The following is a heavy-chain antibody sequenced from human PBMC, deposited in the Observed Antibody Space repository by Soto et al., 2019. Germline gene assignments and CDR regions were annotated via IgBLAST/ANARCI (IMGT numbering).Heavy chain of an antibody. CDR2: INPNSGGT. CDR3: ASRGRDDYPGSDYGMDV. D-gene: IGHD1-26*01. J-gene: IGHJ6*02. Sequence: ASVKVSCKASGYTFTGYYMHWVRQAPGQGLEWMGWINPNSGGTNYAQKFQGWVTMTRDTSISTAYMELSRLRSDDTAVYYCASRGRDDYPGSDYGMDVWGQGTTVTVSS. V-gene: IGHV1-2*04. CDR1: GYTFTGYY.